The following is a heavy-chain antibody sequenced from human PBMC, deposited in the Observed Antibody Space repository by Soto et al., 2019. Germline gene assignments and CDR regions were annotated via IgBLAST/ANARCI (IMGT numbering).Heavy chain of an antibody. J-gene: IGHJ4*02. CDR3: ARDGHRLKWAGVAKFYFDY. CDR1: GYTFTHYA. Sequence: QVHLVQSGAEVKEPGASVKISCKPSGYTFTHYAIHWVRQAPGQRPEWVGWINTGSGYTQYAQNFQGRVTIARDTSASTVYMDLSSLRSEDTAVYFCARDGHRLKWAGVAKFYFDYWGQGTLVTVSS. V-gene: IGHV1-3*04. CDR2: INTGSGYT. D-gene: IGHD2-15*01.